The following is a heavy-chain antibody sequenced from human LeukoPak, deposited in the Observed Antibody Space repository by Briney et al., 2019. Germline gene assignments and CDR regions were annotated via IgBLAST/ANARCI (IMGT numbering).Heavy chain of an antibody. CDR3: ASLRFLELLA. J-gene: IGHJ6*04. Sequence: GGSLRLSCAASGFIFSSYSMDWVRQAPGKGLEWVSSISRSSTNIYYADSVKGRFTISRDNAKNSLYLQVNSLRAEDTAVYYCASLRFLELLAWGKGTTVTVSS. V-gene: IGHV3-21*01. CDR2: ISRSSTNI. CDR1: GFIFSSYS. D-gene: IGHD3-3*01.